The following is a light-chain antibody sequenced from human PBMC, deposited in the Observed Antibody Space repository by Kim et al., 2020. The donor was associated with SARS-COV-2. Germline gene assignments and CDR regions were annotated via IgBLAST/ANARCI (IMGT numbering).Light chain of an antibody. J-gene: IGKJ3*01. CDR1: QSISSY. CDR2: AAS. Sequence: DIQMTQSPSSLSASVGDRVTITCRASQSISSYLNWYQQKPGKAPKLLIYAASSLQSGVTSRFSGSGSGTDFTLTISSLQPEDFATYYCQQSRAFGPGTKVDIK. CDR3: QQSRA. V-gene: IGKV1-39*01.